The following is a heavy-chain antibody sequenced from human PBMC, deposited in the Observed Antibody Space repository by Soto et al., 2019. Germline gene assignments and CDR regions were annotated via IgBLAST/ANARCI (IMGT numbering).Heavy chain of an antibody. Sequence: EVQLLESGGGLVQPGGSLRLSCAASGFTLRRYGMTWVRQAPGKGLEWVSVISGSGNSIHYADSAKGRFTISRDTSKNTLYLQMNTLRVEDTAIYYCASRGWNEYIQQWGQGTLVTVSS. D-gene: IGHD1-1*01. CDR2: ISGSGNSI. V-gene: IGHV3-23*01. J-gene: IGHJ1*01. CDR3: ASRGWNEYIQQ. CDR1: GFTLRRYG.